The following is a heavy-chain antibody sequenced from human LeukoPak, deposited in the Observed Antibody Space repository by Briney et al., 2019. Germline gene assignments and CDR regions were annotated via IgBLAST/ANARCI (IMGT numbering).Heavy chain of an antibody. V-gene: IGHV5-51*01. J-gene: IGHJ3*01. CDR2: TFPGDSEA. D-gene: IGHD1-14*01. CDR1: GYTFSKYW. CDR3: ATLGGRSTLWYKGAFDF. Sequence: GESLRISCRASGYTFSKYWIGWVRQMPGKGLEWMGLTFPGDSEARYSPSFEGQVTISADKSIDTAYLQWSSLKASDTAMYYCATLGGRSTLWYKGAFDFWGQGTMVIVPP.